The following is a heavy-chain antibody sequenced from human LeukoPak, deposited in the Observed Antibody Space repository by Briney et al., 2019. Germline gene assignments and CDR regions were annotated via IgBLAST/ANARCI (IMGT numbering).Heavy chain of an antibody. Sequence: GGTLRLSCAASGFTFSSYGMSWVRQAPGKGLEWVSAISGSGGSTYYADSVKGRFTISRDNSKNTLYLQMNSLRAEDTAVYYCARDPSSGWYLKGWFDPWGQGTLVTVSS. V-gene: IGHV3-23*01. J-gene: IGHJ5*02. CDR2: ISGSGGST. CDR1: GFTFSSYG. CDR3: ARDPSSGWYLKGWFDP. D-gene: IGHD6-19*01.